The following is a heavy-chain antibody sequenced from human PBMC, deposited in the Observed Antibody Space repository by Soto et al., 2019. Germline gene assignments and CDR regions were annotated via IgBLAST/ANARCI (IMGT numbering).Heavy chain of an antibody. V-gene: IGHV4-30-2*01. CDR1: GGSISSGGYS. Sequence: LYLTCAVSGGSISSGGYSWSWLRQPPGKGLEWIGYIFHSGNTYYNPSLKSRVSLSVDRSNNQFSLDLSSVTAADTAVYYCARRYLSGWLDYWGQGTLVTVSS. J-gene: IGHJ4*02. CDR3: ARRYLSGWLDY. CDR2: IFHSGNT. D-gene: IGHD6-19*01.